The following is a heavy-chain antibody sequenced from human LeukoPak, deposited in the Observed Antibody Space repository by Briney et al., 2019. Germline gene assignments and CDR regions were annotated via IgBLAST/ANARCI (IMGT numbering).Heavy chain of an antibody. CDR2: ISGSGGST. J-gene: IGHJ4*02. CDR3: AKDEERGPTYYYDSSGRITKGSFDY. Sequence: GGSLRLSCAASGFTFSSYAMSWVRQAPGKGLEWVSAISGSGGSTYYADSVKGRFTISRDNSKNTLYLQMNSLRAEDTAVYYCAKDEERGPTYYYDSSGRITKGSFDYWGQGTLVTVSS. D-gene: IGHD3-22*01. CDR1: GFTFSSYA. V-gene: IGHV3-23*01.